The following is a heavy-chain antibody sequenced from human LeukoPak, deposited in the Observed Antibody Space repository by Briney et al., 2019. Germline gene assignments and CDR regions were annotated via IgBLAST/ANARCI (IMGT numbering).Heavy chain of an antibody. CDR1: DGSISSYY. V-gene: IGHV4-59*01. D-gene: IGHD1-26*01. CDR2: IYYSGST. J-gene: IGHJ4*02. Sequence: SETLSLTCTVSDGSISSYYWSWIRQPPGKGLEWIGYIYYSGSTNYNPSLKSRVTISVDTSKNQFSLKLSSVTAADTAVYYCARGSSRELQDYWGQGTLVTVSS. CDR3: ARGSSRELQDY.